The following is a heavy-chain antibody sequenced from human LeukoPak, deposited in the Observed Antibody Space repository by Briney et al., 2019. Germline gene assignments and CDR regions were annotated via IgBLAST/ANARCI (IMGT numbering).Heavy chain of an antibody. D-gene: IGHD3-3*01. J-gene: IGHJ4*02. Sequence: GGSLRLSCAPSGFTFSRHGMHWVRQAPGKGLEWVAIISNDGSRKYYAHSVEGRFTISRDNSKNTLYLQMDSLRAEDTSVYYCARDRAWNYFDYWGQGTLVTVSS. CDR2: ISNDGSRK. CDR1: GFTFSRHG. CDR3: ARDRAWNYFDY. V-gene: IGHV3-30*03.